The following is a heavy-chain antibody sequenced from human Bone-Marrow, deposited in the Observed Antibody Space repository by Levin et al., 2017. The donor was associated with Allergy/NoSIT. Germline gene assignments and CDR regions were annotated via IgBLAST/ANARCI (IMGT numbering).Heavy chain of an antibody. Sequence: GGSLRLSCAASGFDFSSYWMYWVRQAPGKGLEGVASIKQDGSDLYYVDSVKGRFTVSRDNAKNSLHLQMNSLRAEDTAVYFCARDLITMVQGCSYWGQVTLVTVSS. CDR3: ARDLITMVQGCSY. J-gene: IGHJ4*02. D-gene: IGHD3-10*01. CDR1: GFDFSSYW. CDR2: IKQDGSDL. V-gene: IGHV3-7*04.